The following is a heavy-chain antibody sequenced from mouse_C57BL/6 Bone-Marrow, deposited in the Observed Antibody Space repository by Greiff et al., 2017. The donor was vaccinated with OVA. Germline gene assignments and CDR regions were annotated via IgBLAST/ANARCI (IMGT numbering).Heavy chain of an antibody. CDR1: GFSLTSYG. V-gene: IGHV2-2*01. Sequence: VQLQQSGPGLVQPSQSLSITCTVSGFSLTSYGVHWVRQSPGKGLEWLGVIWSGGSTDYNAAFISRLSISKDNSKSQVFFKMNSLQADDTAIYYCARPSFAYWGQGTLVTVSA. CDR3: ARPSFAY. CDR2: IWSGGST. J-gene: IGHJ3*01.